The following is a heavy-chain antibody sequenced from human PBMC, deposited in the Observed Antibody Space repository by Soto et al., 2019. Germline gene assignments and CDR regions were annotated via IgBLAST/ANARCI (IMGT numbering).Heavy chain of an antibody. J-gene: IGHJ6*01. CDR2: IYTSGST. V-gene: IGHV4-4*07. Sequence: QVQLQESGPGLVKPSETLSLTCTVSGGSISSYYWSWIRQPAGKGLEWFGRIYTSGSTNYNPSLKSRVTRSVDRSKNQSSLKLSSVTAADTAVYYCAREDVGWELHADYGMDVWGQGTTVTVSA. D-gene: IGHD1-26*01. CDR3: AREDVGWELHADYGMDV. CDR1: GGSISSYY.